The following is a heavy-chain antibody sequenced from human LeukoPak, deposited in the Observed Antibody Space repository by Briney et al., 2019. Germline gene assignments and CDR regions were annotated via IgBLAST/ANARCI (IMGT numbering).Heavy chain of an antibody. CDR2: IWYDGSNK. D-gene: IGHD3-22*01. V-gene: IGHV3-33*01. Sequence: QAGGSLRLSCVASGFTFSTYGMHWVRQAPGKGLEWVAVIWYDGSNKYYADSVKGRFTISRDNSKNTMYLQMNSLRAEDTAVYYCARLAYYYDSSGYYRAKTFDYWGQGTLVTVSS. J-gene: IGHJ4*02. CDR1: GFTFSTYG. CDR3: ARLAYYYDSSGYYRAKTFDY.